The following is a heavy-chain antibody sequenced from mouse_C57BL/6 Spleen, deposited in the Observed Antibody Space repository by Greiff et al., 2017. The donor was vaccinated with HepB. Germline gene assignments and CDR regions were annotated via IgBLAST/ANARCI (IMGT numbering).Heavy chain of an antibody. Sequence: VQLKESGAELVRPGTSVKVSCKASGYAFTNYLIEWVKQRPGQGLEWIGVINPGSGGTNYNEKFKGKATLTADKSSSTAYMQLSSLTSEDSAVYFCARLGTVVGDYWGQGTTLTVSS. CDR1: GYAFTNYL. CDR3: ARLGTVVGDY. CDR2: INPGSGGT. D-gene: IGHD1-1*01. J-gene: IGHJ2*01. V-gene: IGHV1-54*01.